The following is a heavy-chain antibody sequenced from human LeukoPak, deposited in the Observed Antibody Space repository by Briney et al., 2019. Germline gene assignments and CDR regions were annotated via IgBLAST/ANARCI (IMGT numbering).Heavy chain of an antibody. D-gene: IGHD6-19*01. Sequence: GGSLRLSCAASRFTFSDYYMSWIRQAPGKGLEWVSYISSSGSTIYYADSVKGQFTISRDNAKNSLYLQMNSLRAEDTAVYYCASGTYSSDSGDYWGQGTLVTVSS. CDR3: ASGTYSSDSGDY. J-gene: IGHJ4*02. CDR1: RFTFSDYY. V-gene: IGHV3-11*01. CDR2: ISSSGSTI.